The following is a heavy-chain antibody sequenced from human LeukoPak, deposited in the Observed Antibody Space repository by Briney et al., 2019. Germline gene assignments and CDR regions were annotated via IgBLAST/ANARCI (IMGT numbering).Heavy chain of an antibody. J-gene: IGHJ3*02. V-gene: IGHV3-48*01. CDR3: ARGGDYVTFDI. CDR1: GFTFSSYS. Sequence: GGSLRLSCAASGFTFSSYSMNWVRQAPGKGLEWVSYISSSSSTIYYADSVKGRFTISRDNAKNSLYLQMNSLRAEDTAVYYYARGGDYVTFDIWGQGTMVTVSS. D-gene: IGHD4-17*01. CDR2: ISSSSSTI.